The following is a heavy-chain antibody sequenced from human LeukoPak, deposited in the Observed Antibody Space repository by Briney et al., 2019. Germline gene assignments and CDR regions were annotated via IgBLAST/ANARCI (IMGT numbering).Heavy chain of an antibody. CDR3: ARDRADYGDFGY. V-gene: IGHV1-2*02. J-gene: IGHJ4*02. D-gene: IGHD4-17*01. CDR2: INPNSGGT. Sequence: ASVKVSCKASGYTFTGYYMHWVRQAPGQGLEWMGWINPNSGGTNYAQKFQGRVTMTRDTSISTAYMELSRLRSHDTAVYYCARDRADYGDFGYWGQGTLVTVSS. CDR1: GYTFTGYY.